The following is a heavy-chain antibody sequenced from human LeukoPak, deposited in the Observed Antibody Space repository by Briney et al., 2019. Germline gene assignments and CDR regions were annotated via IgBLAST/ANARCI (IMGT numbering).Heavy chain of an antibody. CDR3: ARALVVPAAMDY. CDR2: IIPIFGTA. D-gene: IGHD2-2*01. CDR1: GGTFSSYA. Sequence: SVKVSCKASGGTFSSYAISWVRQAPGQGLEWMGGIIPIFGTANYAQKFQGRVTITADESTSTAYMELSSLRSEDTAVYYCARALVVPAAMDYWGQGTLVTVSS. J-gene: IGHJ4*02. V-gene: IGHV1-69*01.